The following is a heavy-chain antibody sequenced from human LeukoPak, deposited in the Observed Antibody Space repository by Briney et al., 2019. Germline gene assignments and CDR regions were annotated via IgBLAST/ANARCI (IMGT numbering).Heavy chain of an antibody. Sequence: SETLSLTCAVSGYSISSGYYWGWIRPPPGKGLEWIGIIYHSGSTYYNPSLKSRVTISVDTSKNQFSLKLSSVTAADTAVYYCARRSGGRFDYWGQGTLVTVSS. CDR2: IYHSGST. D-gene: IGHD3-10*01. J-gene: IGHJ4*02. CDR1: GYSISSGYY. CDR3: ARRSGGRFDY. V-gene: IGHV4-38-2*01.